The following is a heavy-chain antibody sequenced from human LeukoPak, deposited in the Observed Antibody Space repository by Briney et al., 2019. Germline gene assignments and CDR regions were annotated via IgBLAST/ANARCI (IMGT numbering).Heavy chain of an antibody. CDR1: GFTVSSNY. Sequence: QPGGSLRLSCAASGFTVSSNYMSWVRQAPGKGLEWVSVIYSGGSTYYADSVKGRFTISRDNSKNTLYLQMNSLRAEDTAVYYCARVYDILTAYPFDYWGQGILVPVSS. D-gene: IGHD3-9*01. CDR3: ARVYDILTAYPFDY. V-gene: IGHV3-66*01. CDR2: IYSGGST. J-gene: IGHJ4*02.